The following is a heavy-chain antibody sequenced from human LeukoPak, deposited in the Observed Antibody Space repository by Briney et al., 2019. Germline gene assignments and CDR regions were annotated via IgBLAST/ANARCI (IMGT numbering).Heavy chain of an antibody. D-gene: IGHD5-12*01. CDR3: ARERRKWRAIPLDY. V-gene: IGHV1-69*05. CDR1: GGTFSSYA. J-gene: IGHJ4*02. CDR2: IIPIFGTA. Sequence: GASVKVSCKASGGTFSSYAISWVRQAPGQGLEWMGRIIPIFGTANYAQKFQGRVTITTDESTSTAYMELSSLRSEDTAVYYCARERRKWRAIPLDYWGQGTLVTVSS.